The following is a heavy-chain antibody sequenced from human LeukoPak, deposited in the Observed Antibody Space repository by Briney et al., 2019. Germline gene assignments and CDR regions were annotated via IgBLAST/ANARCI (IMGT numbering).Heavy chain of an antibody. V-gene: IGHV4-4*09. CDR2: IYTRGST. Sequence: SETLSLTCTVSGGSISSYYWSWIRQPPGKGLEWIGYIYTRGSTNYNPSLKSRVTISVDTSKNQFSLKLSSVTAADTAVYYCARAHHRDTMIVVVPAWFDPWGQGTLVTVSS. J-gene: IGHJ5*02. CDR1: GGSISSYY. D-gene: IGHD3-22*01. CDR3: ARAHHRDTMIVVVPAWFDP.